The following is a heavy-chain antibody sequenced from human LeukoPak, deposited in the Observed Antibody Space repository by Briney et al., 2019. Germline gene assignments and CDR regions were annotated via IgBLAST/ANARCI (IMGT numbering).Heavy chain of an antibody. V-gene: IGHV4-34*01. CDR3: ARLKDGYSGGYFDH. D-gene: IGHD5-24*01. CDR1: GGSFSGYY. J-gene: IGHJ4*02. Sequence: KPSETLSLTCAVYGGSFSGYYWSWIRQPPGKGLEWIGEINHSGSTNYNPSLKSRVTISVDTSKNQFSLKLSSVTAADTAVYYCARLKDGYSGGYFDHWGQGTLVTVSS. CDR2: INHSGST.